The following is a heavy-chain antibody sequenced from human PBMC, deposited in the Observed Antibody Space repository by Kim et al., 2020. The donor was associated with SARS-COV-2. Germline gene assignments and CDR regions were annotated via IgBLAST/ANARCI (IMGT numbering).Heavy chain of an antibody. CDR2: IDYRGST. D-gene: IGHD6-19*01. V-gene: IGHV4-39*01. CDR1: GGSTSSSGYY. Sequence: SETLSLTCTVSGGSTSSSGYYWGWIRQPPGKGLEWIGSIDYRGSTYYSPSLKSRVTISEDTSKNQFSLKLSSVTAADTAVYYCASGRNGLYGVGDDWGQGTLVAVSS. CDR3: ASGRNGLYGVGDD. J-gene: IGHJ4*02.